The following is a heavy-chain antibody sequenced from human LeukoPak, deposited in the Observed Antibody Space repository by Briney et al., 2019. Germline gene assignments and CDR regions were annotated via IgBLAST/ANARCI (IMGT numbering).Heavy chain of an antibody. D-gene: IGHD4-11*01. CDR3: ARGTTVTPYYYYYGMDV. Sequence: SETLSLTCAVYGGSFSGYYWSWIRQPPGKGLEWIGEINHSGSTNYNPSLKSRVTISVDTSKNQFSLKLSSVTAADTAVYYCARGTTVTPYYYYYGMDVWGQGTTVTVSS. J-gene: IGHJ6*02. V-gene: IGHV4-34*01. CDR1: GGSFSGYY. CDR2: INHSGST.